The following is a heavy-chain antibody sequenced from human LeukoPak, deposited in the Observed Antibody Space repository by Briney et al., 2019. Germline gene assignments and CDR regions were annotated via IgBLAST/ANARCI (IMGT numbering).Heavy chain of an antibody. J-gene: IGHJ4*02. Sequence: PGGSLRLSCAASGFTFSDFAMHWVRQAPGKGLEWVAFIRYDGSNKYYADSVKGRVTISRDNSKNTLYLQMNSLRAEDTAVYYCASSAASFEPDYYFDSWGQGTLVTVSS. CDR3: ASSAASFEPDYYFDS. CDR2: IRYDGSNK. CDR1: GFTFSDFA. D-gene: IGHD3-10*01. V-gene: IGHV3-30*14.